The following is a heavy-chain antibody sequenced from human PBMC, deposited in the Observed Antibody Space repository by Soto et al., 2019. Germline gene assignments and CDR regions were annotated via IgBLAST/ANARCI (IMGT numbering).Heavy chain of an antibody. CDR1: GFTFSSYA. V-gene: IGHV3-30-3*01. Sequence: QVQLVESGGGVVQPGRSLRLSCAASGFTFSSYAMHWVRQAPGKGLEWVAVISYDGSNKYYADSVKGRFTISRDNSKNTLYLQMNSLRAEDTAVYYCARISQLWFGGKGLPYYYYGMDVWGQGTTVTVSS. D-gene: IGHD3-10*01. CDR2: ISYDGSNK. CDR3: ARISQLWFGGKGLPYYYYGMDV. J-gene: IGHJ6*02.